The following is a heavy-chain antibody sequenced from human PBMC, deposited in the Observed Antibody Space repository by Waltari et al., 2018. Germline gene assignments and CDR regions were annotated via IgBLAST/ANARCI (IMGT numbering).Heavy chain of an antibody. J-gene: IGHJ4*02. CDR1: GFTVSSNY. CDR3: ARGPPAAGDFWSGSFDY. V-gene: IGHV3-53*01. CDR2: IYSGGST. Sequence: EVQLVESGGGLIQPGGSLRLSCAASGFTVSSNYMSWVRQAPGKGLEWVSVIYSGGSTYYADSVKGRFTISRDNSKNTLYLQMNSLRAEDTAVYYCARGPPAAGDFWSGSFDYWGQGTLVTVSS. D-gene: IGHD3-3*01.